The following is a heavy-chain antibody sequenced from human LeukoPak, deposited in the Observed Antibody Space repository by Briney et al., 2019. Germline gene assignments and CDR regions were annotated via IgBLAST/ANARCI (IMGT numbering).Heavy chain of an antibody. Sequence: PSETLSLTCAVSGGSISSGGYSWSWIRQPPGKGLEWIGEINHSGSTNYNPSLKSRVTISVDTSKNQFSLKLSSVTAADTAVYYCARTGYSSGWYTSKDFQHWGQGTLVTVSS. CDR3: ARTGYSSGWYTSKDFQH. D-gene: IGHD6-19*01. CDR1: GGSISSGGYS. V-gene: IGHV4-34*01. CDR2: INHSGST. J-gene: IGHJ1*01.